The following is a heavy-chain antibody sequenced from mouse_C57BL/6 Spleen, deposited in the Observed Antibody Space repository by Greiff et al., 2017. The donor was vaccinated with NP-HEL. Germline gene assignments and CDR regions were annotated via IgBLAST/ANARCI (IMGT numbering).Heavy chain of an antibody. CDR3: ARHITTVVPYLDY. V-gene: IGHV1-7*01. CDR2: INPSSGYT. J-gene: IGHJ2*01. CDR1: GYTFTSYW. Sequence: VQLQQSGAELAKPGASVKLSCKASGYTFTSYWMHWVKQRPGQGLEWIGYINPSSGYTKYNQKFKDKATLTADKSSSTAYMQLSSLTYEDSAVYYGARHITTVVPYLDYWGQGTTLTVSS. D-gene: IGHD1-1*01.